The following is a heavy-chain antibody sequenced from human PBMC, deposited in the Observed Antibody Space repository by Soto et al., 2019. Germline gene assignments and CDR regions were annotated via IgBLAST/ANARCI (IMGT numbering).Heavy chain of an antibody. CDR1: GFTFSSYG. CDR3: AKGGPLYYDSSHLDY. V-gene: IGHV3-30*18. D-gene: IGHD3-22*01. Sequence: GGSLRLSCAASGFTFSSYGMHWVRQAPGKGLEWVAVISYDGSNKYYADSLKGRFTISRDNSKNTLYLQMNSLRAEDTAVYYCAKGGPLYYDSSHLDYWGQGTLVTVSS. J-gene: IGHJ4*02. CDR2: ISYDGSNK.